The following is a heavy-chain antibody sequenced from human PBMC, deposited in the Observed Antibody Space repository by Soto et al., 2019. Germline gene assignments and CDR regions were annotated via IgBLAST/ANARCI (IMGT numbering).Heavy chain of an antibody. Sequence: SVKVSCKASGGTFSSYAISWVRQAPGQGLEWMGGVIPIFGTANYAQKFQGRVTITADESTSTAYMELSSLRSEDTAVYYCARARREIVVVRVISGAFDIWGQGTMVTVSS. CDR3: ARARREIVVVRVISGAFDI. J-gene: IGHJ3*02. CDR2: VIPIFGTA. V-gene: IGHV1-69*13. CDR1: GGTFSSYA. D-gene: IGHD3-22*01.